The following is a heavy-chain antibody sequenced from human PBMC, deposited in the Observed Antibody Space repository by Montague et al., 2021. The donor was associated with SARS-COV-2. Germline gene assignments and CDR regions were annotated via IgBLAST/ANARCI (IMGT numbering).Heavy chain of an antibody. V-gene: IGHV4-34*01. CDR2: VNHSGST. CDR1: GGSFSGYY. J-gene: IGHJ6*02. CDR3: ARGPGVVIILAICYYGMDV. Sequence: SETLSLTCAVYGGSFSGYYWSWIRQPPGKGLEWIGEVNHSGSTNYNPSPKSRVTISLDTSKNQFSLKLSSVTAADTAVYYCARGPGVVIILAICYYGMDVWGQGTTVTVSS. D-gene: IGHD3-3*01.